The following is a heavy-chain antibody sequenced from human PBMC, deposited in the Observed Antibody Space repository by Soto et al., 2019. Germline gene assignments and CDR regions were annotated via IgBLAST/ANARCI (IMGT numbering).Heavy chain of an antibody. V-gene: IGHV1-18*01. CDR2: ISAYNGNT. CDR3: ARVINSSGWYLVGY. Sequence: ASVKVSCKASGYTFTSYGISWVRQAPGQGLEWMGWISAYNGNTNYAQKFQGRVTMTRDTSTSTVYMELSSLRSEDTAVYYCARVINSSGWYLVGYWGQGTLVTVSS. CDR1: GYTFTSYG. D-gene: IGHD6-19*01. J-gene: IGHJ4*02.